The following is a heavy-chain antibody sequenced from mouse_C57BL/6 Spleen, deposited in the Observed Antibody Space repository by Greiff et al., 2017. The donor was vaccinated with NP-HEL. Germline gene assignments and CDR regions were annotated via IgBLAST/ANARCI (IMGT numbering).Heavy chain of an antibody. CDR1: GYTFTSYW. CDR2: IDPSDSYT. V-gene: IGHV1-69*01. J-gene: IGHJ1*03. CDR3: ARKRGDKGGYWYFDV. Sequence: VQLQQSGAELVMPGASVKLSCKASGYTFTSYWMHWVKQRPGQGLEWIGEIDPSDSYTNYNQKFKGKSTLTVDKSSSTAYMQLSSLTSEDSAVYYCARKRGDKGGYWYFDVGGTGTTVTVSS.